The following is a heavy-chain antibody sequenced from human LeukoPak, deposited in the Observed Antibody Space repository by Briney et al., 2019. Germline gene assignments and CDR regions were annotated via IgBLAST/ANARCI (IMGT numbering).Heavy chain of an antibody. CDR1: GFTFSSYG. D-gene: IGHD2-15*01. J-gene: IGHJ5*02. CDR2: ISYDGSNK. V-gene: IGHV3-30*03. Sequence: SLRLSCAASGFTFSSYGMHWVRQAPGKGLEWVAVISYDGSNKYYADSVKGRFTISRDNSKNTLYLQMNSLRAEDTAVYYCGGLLTPSWGQGTLVTVSS. CDR3: GGLLTPS.